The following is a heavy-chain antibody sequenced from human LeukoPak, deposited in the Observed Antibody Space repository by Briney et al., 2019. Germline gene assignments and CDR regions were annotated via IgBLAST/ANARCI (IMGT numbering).Heavy chain of an antibody. D-gene: IGHD6-6*01. CDR2: INPNSGDT. CDR3: ARDYSSSSGYFDY. J-gene: IGHJ4*02. Sequence: ASVKVSCKASGYTFTGYYMHWVRQAPGQGLEWMGWINPNSGDTNYAEKFQGRVTMTRDTSISTAYMDLRRLRSDDTAVYYCARDYSSSSGYFDYWGQGTLVTVSS. CDR1: GYTFTGYY. V-gene: IGHV1-2*02.